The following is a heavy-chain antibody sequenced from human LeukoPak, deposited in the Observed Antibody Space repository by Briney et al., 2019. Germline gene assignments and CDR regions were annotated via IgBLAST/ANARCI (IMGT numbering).Heavy chain of an antibody. V-gene: IGHV4-34*01. D-gene: IGHD3-9*01. CDR1: GGSFSGYY. J-gene: IGHJ4*02. CDR2: INHSGST. CDR3: ARGRGYYAILTGYFPFGY. Sequence: PSETLSLTCAVYGGSFSGYYWSWIRQPPGKGLEWIGEINHSGSTNYNPSLKSRVTISVDTSKNQFSLKLSSVTAADTAVYYCARGRGYYAILTGYFPFGYWGQGTLVTVSS.